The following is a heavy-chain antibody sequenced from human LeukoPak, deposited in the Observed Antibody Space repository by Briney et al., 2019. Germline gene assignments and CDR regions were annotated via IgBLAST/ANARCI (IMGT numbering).Heavy chain of an antibody. J-gene: IGHJ3*02. CDR1: GGSISSYY. V-gene: IGHV4-4*07. CDR2: IYTSGNT. Sequence: PSETLSLTCTVSGGSISSYYWSWIRQPAGKGLEWIGRIYTSGNTNYNPSLKSRVTMSVDTSKNQFSLKLSSVTAADTAVYYCARVPHCSGGSCYFGDAFDIWGQGTMVTVSS. D-gene: IGHD2-15*01. CDR3: ARVPHCSGGSCYFGDAFDI.